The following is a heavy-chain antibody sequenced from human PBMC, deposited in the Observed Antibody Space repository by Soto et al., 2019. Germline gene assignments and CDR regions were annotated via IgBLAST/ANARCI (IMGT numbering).Heavy chain of an antibody. J-gene: IGHJ4*02. CDR2: ISAYNGNT. CDR1: GYTFTSYG. V-gene: IGHV1-18*01. Sequence: GASVKVSCKASGYTFTSYGISWVQQAPGQGLEWMGWISAYNGNTNYAQKLQGRVTMTTDTSTSTAYMELRSLRSDDTAVYYCARASRGQWLVKFDYWGQGTLVTVSS. CDR3: ARASRGQWLVKFDY. D-gene: IGHD6-19*01.